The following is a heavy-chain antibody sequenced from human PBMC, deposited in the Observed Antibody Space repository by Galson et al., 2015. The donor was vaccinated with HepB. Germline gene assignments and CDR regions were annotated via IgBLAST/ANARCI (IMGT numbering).Heavy chain of an antibody. Sequence: ETLSLTCTVSGGSISSSSYYWGWIRQPPGKGLEWIGSIYYSGSTYYNPSLKSRVTISVDTSKNQFSLNLSSVTAADTAVYYCAVEGLQGYCYDSSGYLGIDYWGQGTLVTVSS. CDR3: AVEGLQGYCYDSSGYLGIDY. J-gene: IGHJ4*02. V-gene: IGHV4-39*01. D-gene: IGHD3-22*01. CDR1: GGSISSSSYY. CDR2: IYYSGST.